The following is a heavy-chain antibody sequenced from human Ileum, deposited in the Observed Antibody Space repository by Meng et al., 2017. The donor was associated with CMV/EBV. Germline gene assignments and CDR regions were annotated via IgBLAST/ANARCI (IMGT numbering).Heavy chain of an antibody. CDR1: GYTFTNYH. D-gene: IGHD3-3*01. CDR3: AREGFLFLESLPYF. V-gene: IGHV1-46*01. CDR2: INPSGGSA. Sequence: ASGYTFTNYHMHWVRQAPGQGLEWMGVINPSGGSASYAQKFQDRVTMTSDTTTDTVYMELSTLKSDDTAVYYCAREGFLFLESLPYFWGQGTLVTVSS. J-gene: IGHJ4*02.